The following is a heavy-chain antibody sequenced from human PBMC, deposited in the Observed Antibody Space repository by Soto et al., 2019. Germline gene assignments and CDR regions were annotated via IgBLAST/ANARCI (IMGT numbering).Heavy chain of an antibody. CDR2: INSDGSST. Sequence: EVQLVESGGGLVQPGVSLRLSCAASGFTFSSYWMHWVRQAPGKGLVWVSRINSDGSSTSYADSVKGRFTISRDNAKNTLYLQMNSLRAEDTAVYYCARERGKAAAVHFDYWGQGTLVTVSS. CDR3: ARERGKAAAVHFDY. CDR1: GFTFSSYW. D-gene: IGHD6-13*01. V-gene: IGHV3-74*01. J-gene: IGHJ4*02.